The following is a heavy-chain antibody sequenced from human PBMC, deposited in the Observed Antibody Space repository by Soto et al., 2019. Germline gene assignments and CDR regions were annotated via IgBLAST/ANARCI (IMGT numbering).Heavy chain of an antibody. D-gene: IGHD6-19*01. J-gene: IGHJ4*02. CDR2: IYPGDSDT. V-gene: IGHV5-51*01. Sequence: PGESLKISCKGSGYSFTSYWIGWVRQMPGKGLEWMGIIYPGDSDTRYSPSFQGQVTISADKSTSTAYLQWSSLKASDTAMYYCARLPGGWLVLNRKFYYFDYWGQGTLVTVSS. CDR3: ARLPGGWLVLNRKFYYFDY. CDR1: GYSFTSYW.